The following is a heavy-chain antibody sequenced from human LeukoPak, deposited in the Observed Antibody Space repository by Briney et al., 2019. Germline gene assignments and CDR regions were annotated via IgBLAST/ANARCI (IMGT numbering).Heavy chain of an antibody. Sequence: GEPLNISCVSSGYIFTSYWIGWARHTRGKGVEWGGIMYSGDSDTRYSPSFQGQVTISADKTISTAYLQWSSLKASDTAMYYCAIPGGGYDWPYYFDYWGQGTLVTVSS. CDR1: GYIFTSYW. J-gene: IGHJ4*02. CDR3: AIPGGGYDWPYYFDY. V-gene: IGHV5-51*01. CDR2: MYSGDSDT. D-gene: IGHD5-12*01.